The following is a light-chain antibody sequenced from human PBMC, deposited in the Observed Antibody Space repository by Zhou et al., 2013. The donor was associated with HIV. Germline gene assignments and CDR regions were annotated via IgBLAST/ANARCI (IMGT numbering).Light chain of an antibody. V-gene: IGKV1-5*03. CDR3: QQYHTYST. CDR2: KTS. J-gene: IGKJ4*01. CDR1: QNVERW. Sequence: DIRMTQFPSTLSASVGDRVTITCRASQNVERWLAWYQQKPGKAPKLLIFKTSSLQIGVPSRFSGSGSGTEFTLTISSLQPDDFAAYYCQQYHTYSTFGGGTKVGDQT.